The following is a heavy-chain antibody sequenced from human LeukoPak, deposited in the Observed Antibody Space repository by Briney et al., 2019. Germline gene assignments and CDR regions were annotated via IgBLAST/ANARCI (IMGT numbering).Heavy chain of an antibody. V-gene: IGHV3-30-3*01. CDR1: GFTFSSYA. D-gene: IGHD2-2*01. CDR3: ARGAMPRPYFDY. J-gene: IGHJ4*02. Sequence: TGGSLRLSCAASGFTFSSYAMPWVRQAPGKGLEWVAVISYDGSNKYYADSVKGRFTISRDNSKNTLYQQMNSLRAEDTAVYYCARGAMPRPYFDYWGQGTLVTVSS. CDR2: ISYDGSNK.